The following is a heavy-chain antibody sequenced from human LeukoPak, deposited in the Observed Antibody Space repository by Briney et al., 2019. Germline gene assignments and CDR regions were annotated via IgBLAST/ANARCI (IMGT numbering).Heavy chain of an antibody. D-gene: IGHD3-10*01. CDR2: IYTSGST. CDR3: ARVRRASITMVRGVRGWDCFDP. J-gene: IGHJ5*02. CDR1: GGSISSGNYY. V-gene: IGHV4-61*02. Sequence: TLSLTCTVSGGSISSGNYYWSWIRQPAGKGLEWIGRIYTSGSTNYNPSLKSRVTISVDTSKNQFSLKPNSVTAADTAVYYCARVRRASITMVRGVRGWDCFDPWGQGTLVTVSS.